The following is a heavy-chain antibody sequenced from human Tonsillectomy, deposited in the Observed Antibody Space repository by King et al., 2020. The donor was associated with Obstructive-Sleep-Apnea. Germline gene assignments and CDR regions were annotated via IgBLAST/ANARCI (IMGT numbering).Heavy chain of an antibody. CDR3: AREGRREFDY. CDR1: GFTFSSYA. CDR2: ISYDGSNK. Sequence: VQLVESGGGVVQPGRSLRLSCAASGFTFSSYAMHWVRQAPGKGLESVAVISYDGSNKYYADSVKGRFTISRDNSKNTLYLQMNSLRAEDTAVYYCAREGRREFDYWGQGTLVTVSS. J-gene: IGHJ4*02. D-gene: IGHD6-6*01. V-gene: IGHV3-30*04.